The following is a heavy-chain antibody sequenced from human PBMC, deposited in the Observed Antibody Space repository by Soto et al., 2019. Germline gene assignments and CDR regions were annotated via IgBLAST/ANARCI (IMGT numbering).Heavy chain of an antibody. Sequence: PSETLSLTCTVSGGSISSSSYYWGWIRQPPGKGLEWIGSIYYSGSTYYNQSLKSRVNKSVDTSKNQFSLKMSSVTAADTAVYYCARLCEQQLIYYFDYWGQGTLVTVSS. CDR1: GGSISSSSYY. V-gene: IGHV4-39*01. J-gene: IGHJ4*02. CDR3: ARLCEQQLIYYFDY. CDR2: IYYSGST. D-gene: IGHD6-13*01.